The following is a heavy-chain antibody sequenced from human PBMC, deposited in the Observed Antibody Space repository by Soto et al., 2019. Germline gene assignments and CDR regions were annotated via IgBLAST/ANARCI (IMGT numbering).Heavy chain of an antibody. CDR1: GFTVSSNY. CDR3: ARDLRTLYGMDV. Sequence: PGGSLRLSCAASGFTVSSNYMSWVRQAPGKGLEWVSVIYSGDTTYYADSVKGRFTISRYHSKNTLYLQMNSLRAEDTAVYYCARDLRTLYGMDVWGQGTTVTVSS. CDR2: IYSGDTT. J-gene: IGHJ6*02. V-gene: IGHV3-53*01.